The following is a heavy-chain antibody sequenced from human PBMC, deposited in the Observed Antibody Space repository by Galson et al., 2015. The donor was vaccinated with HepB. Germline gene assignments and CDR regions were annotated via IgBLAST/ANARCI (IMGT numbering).Heavy chain of an antibody. D-gene: IGHD4-17*01. CDR3: ARRGDFGDFSIEF. J-gene: IGHJ1*01. CDR1: GFSFYAYG. CDR2: VSYNGDNK. V-gene: IGHV3-30*03. Sequence: SLRLSCAASGFSFYAYGMHWVRQAPGKGLEWLAFVSYNGDNKYYADSVKGRFTISRDNSKNTLSLEMNSLRAEDTAVYSCARRGDFGDFSIEFWGQGTLVTVSS.